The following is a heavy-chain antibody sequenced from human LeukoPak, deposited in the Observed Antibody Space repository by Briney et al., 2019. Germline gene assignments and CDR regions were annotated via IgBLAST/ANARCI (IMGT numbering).Heavy chain of an antibody. CDR2: ISGSGGST. CDR3: ANNYDFWTSYYFDY. Sequence: GSLRLSCAASGFTFSSYAMSWVRQAPGKGLGWVSAISGSGGSTYYADSVKGRFTISGDNSKNTLYLQMNSLRAEDTAVYYCANNYDFWTSYYFDYWGQGTLVTVSS. J-gene: IGHJ4*02. D-gene: IGHD3-3*01. CDR1: GFTFSSYA. V-gene: IGHV3-23*01.